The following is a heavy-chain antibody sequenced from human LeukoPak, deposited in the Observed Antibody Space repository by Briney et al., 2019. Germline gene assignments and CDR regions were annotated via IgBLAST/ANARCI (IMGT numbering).Heavy chain of an antibody. CDR1: GFTFRTYE. D-gene: IGHD5-12*01. CDR2: ISSSGSTR. J-gene: IGHJ4*02. Sequence: GESLRLSCAASGFTFRTYEMNWVRQAPGMGREWVSYISSSGSTRYYADSVKGRFTISRDNAKNSLFLQMNSLRAEDTAVYYCARDWDSGYDTYYFDYWGQGTLVTVSS. CDR3: ARDWDSGYDTYYFDY. V-gene: IGHV3-48*03.